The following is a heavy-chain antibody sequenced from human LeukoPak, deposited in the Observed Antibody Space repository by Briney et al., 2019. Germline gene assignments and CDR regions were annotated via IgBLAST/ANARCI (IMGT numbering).Heavy chain of an antibody. V-gene: IGHV1-69*04. CDR2: IIPLVDVT. CDR3: ARDMSPPGVLVTSDYGMDV. CDR1: GDSIGRYA. Sequence: ASVKLSCTASGDSIGRYAISWVRQAPGQGLEWMGRIIPLVDVTNYAQKFQGKVTITADRFTSTAYMELTSLISDDTAVYFCARDMSPPGVLVTSDYGMDVWGRAATAPVSS. J-gene: IGHJ6*02. D-gene: IGHD2-8*02.